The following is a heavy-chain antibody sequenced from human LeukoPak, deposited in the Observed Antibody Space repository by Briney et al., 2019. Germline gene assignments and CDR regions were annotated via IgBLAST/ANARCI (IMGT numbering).Heavy chain of an antibody. CDR1: GVSISSYY. CDR2: ISSSGST. V-gene: IGHV4-59*08. D-gene: IGHD3-10*01. CDR3: ARRGSGGRSFDY. Sequence: SETLSLTCTVPGVSISSYYWSWIRQAPGKGLEWIGCISSSGSTNYNPSLKSRVTISVDTSKNQFSLKLTSVSAADTAEYYCARRGSGGRSFDYWGQGTLVTVSS. J-gene: IGHJ4*02.